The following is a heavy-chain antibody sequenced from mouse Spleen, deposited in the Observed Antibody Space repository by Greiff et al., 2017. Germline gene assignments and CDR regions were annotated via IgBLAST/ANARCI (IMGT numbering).Heavy chain of an antibody. V-gene: IGHV3-2*02. J-gene: IGHJ3*01. CDR2: ISYSGST. D-gene: IGHD2-4*01. CDR3: ARHDDYDGFAY. Sequence: EVQLVESGPGLVKPSQSLSLTCTVTGYSITSDYAWNWIRQFPGNKLEWMGYISYSGSTSYNPSLKSRISITRDTSKNQFFLQLNSVTTEDTATYYCARHDDYDGFAYWGQGTLVTVSA. CDR1: GYSITSDYA.